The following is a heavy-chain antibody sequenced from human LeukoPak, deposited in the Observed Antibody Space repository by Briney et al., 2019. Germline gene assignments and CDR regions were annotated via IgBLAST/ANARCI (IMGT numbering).Heavy chain of an antibody. D-gene: IGHD6-13*01. CDR1: GFTFSSYA. Sequence: PGRSLRLSCAASGFTFSSYAMSWVRQAPGKGLEWVSAISGSGGSTYYADSVKGRFTISRENSKNPLYLQMNSLRAEDTAVYYCAKGNSSSWYAPLDYWGQGTLVTVSS. CDR2: ISGSGGST. V-gene: IGHV3-23*01. CDR3: AKGNSSSWYAPLDY. J-gene: IGHJ4*02.